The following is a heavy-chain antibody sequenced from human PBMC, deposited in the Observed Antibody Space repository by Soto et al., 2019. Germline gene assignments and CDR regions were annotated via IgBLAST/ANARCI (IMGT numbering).Heavy chain of an antibody. CDR1: GGSISSYY. Sequence: TSETLSLTCTVSGGSISSYYWSWIRQPPGKGLEWIGYIYYSGSTNYNPSLKSRVTISVDTSKNQFSLKLSSVTAADTAVYYCARGYDFWSGYENWYFDLWGRGTLVTVSS. CDR2: IYYSGST. V-gene: IGHV4-59*01. CDR3: ARGYDFWSGYENWYFDL. D-gene: IGHD3-3*01. J-gene: IGHJ2*01.